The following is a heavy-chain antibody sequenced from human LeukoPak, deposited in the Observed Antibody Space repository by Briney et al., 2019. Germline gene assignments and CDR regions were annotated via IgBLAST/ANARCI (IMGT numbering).Heavy chain of an antibody. CDR3: ARDSSGCFDY. V-gene: IGHV4-39*07. CDR2: IYHSGST. J-gene: IGHJ4*02. Sequence: KPSETLSLICSVSGGSISSSSYYWGWIRQPPGKGLEWIGSIYHSGSTYYNPSLKSRVTISVDTSKNQFSLKLSSVTAADTAVYYCARDSSGCFDYWGQGTLVTVSS. D-gene: IGHD6-19*01. CDR1: GGSISSSSYY.